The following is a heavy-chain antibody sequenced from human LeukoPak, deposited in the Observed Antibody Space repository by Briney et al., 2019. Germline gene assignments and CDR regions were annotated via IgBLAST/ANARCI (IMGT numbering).Heavy chain of an antibody. V-gene: IGHV1-2*02. J-gene: IGHJ6*03. Sequence: ASVKVSCKASGYTFTGYYMHWVRQAPGQGLEWMGWINPNSGGTNYAQKFQGRVTMTRDTSISTAYMELSRLRSDDTAVYYCARNVYCSSTSCYYYYYIDVWGKGTTVTVSS. D-gene: IGHD2-2*01. CDR1: GYTFTGYY. CDR2: INPNSGGT. CDR3: ARNVYCSSTSCYYYYYIDV.